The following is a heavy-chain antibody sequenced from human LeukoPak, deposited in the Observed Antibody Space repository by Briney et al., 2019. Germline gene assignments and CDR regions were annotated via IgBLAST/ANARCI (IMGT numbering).Heavy chain of an antibody. D-gene: IGHD2-2*01. V-gene: IGHV3-23*01. J-gene: IGHJ4*02. Sequence: AGGSLRLSCAASGFTLSSYAMSWVRQAPGKGLEWVSTIDVTTGGSYYADSVKGRFTISRDTFQNTLYLQLSSLRVDDTAVYYCAKVNYYQPYFWGQGTLVTVSS. CDR3: AKVNYYQPYF. CDR2: IDVTTGGS. CDR1: GFTLSSYA.